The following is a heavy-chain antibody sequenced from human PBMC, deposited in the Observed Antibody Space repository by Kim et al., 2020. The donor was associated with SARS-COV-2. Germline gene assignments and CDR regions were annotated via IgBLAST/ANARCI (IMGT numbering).Heavy chain of an antibody. CDR3: ARGASMLRGVLPTYSYYYMDV. CDR2: VDHRGST. Sequence: SETLSLTCAVYGGSLSDYYWSWIRQPPGKGLEWIGDVDHRGSTNYNPSLKSRVTISVDTSERQVSLRLSSLTAADTAVYYCARGASMLRGVLPTYSYYYMDVWGTGTTATVSS. D-gene: IGHD3-10*01. J-gene: IGHJ6*03. V-gene: IGHV4-34*01. CDR1: GGSLSDYY.